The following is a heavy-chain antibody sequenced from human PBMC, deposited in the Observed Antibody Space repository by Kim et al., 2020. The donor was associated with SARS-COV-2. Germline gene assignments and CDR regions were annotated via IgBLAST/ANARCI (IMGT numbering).Heavy chain of an antibody. Sequence: SETLSLTCTVSGGSISSSSYYWCWIRQPPGKGLEWIGSIYYSGSTYYNPSLKRRVTISVDTSKNQFSLKLSSVTAADTAVYYCARHLYYYDSSAENWFDPWGQGTLATVSS. J-gene: IGHJ5*02. D-gene: IGHD3-22*01. CDR3: ARHLYYYDSSAENWFDP. CDR2: IYYSGST. CDR1: GGSISSSSYY. V-gene: IGHV4-39*01.